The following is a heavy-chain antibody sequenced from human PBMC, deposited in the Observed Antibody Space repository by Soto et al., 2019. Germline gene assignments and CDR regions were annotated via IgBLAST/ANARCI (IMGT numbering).Heavy chain of an antibody. Sequence: QVQLQASGPGLVTPSETLSLTCTVSGGSIISYYWSWIRQPPGKGLEWIGYIYYSGSTNYNPSLKSRVTISVDTSKNQFSLKLSSVTAADTAVYYCARDLRLDYWGQGTLVTVSS. J-gene: IGHJ4*02. CDR3: ARDLRLDY. CDR1: GGSIISYY. V-gene: IGHV4-59*01. D-gene: IGHD4-17*01. CDR2: IYYSGST.